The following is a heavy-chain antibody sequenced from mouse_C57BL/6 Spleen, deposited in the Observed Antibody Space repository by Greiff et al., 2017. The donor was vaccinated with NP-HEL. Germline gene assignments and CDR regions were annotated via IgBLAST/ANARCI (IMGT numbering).Heavy chain of an antibody. CDR3: SRKTGTGYFDV. CDR1: GYTFTTYP. Sequence: QVQLKQSGAELVKPGASVKMSCKASGYTFTTYPIEWMKQNHGKSLEWIGNFHPYNDDTKYNEKLKGKATLNVVKSSSTVYLELSRLTSDDSAVYYCSRKTGTGYFDVWGTGTTVTVAS. CDR2: FHPYNDDT. D-gene: IGHD4-1*01. J-gene: IGHJ1*03. V-gene: IGHV1-47*01.